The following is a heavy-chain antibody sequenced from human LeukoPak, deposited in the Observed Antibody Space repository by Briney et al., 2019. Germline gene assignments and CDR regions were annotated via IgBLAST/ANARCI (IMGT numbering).Heavy chain of an antibody. CDR3: ARGGVDTAMAHFDY. Sequence: SETLSLTCTVSGGSISSSSYYWGWIRQPPGKGLKWIGSIYYSGSTYYNPSLKSRVTISVDTSKNQFSLKLSSVTAADTAVYYCARGGVDTAMAHFDYWGQGTLVTVSS. J-gene: IGHJ4*02. D-gene: IGHD5-18*01. V-gene: IGHV4-39*07. CDR2: IYYSGST. CDR1: GGSISSSSYY.